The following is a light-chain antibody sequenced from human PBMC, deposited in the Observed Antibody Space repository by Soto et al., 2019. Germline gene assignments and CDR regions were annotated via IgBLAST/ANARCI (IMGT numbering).Light chain of an antibody. CDR3: AAWDGSLNGRV. Sequence: QSVLTQPPSASGTPGQRVTISCSGSSSNIGSNTINWYQQLPGTAPKLLIYSNDQRPSGVPDRFSCSKSGTSASLAISGLRSEDEADYYCAAWDGSLNGRVFGTGTKVTVL. V-gene: IGLV1-44*01. CDR1: SSNIGSNT. CDR2: SND. J-gene: IGLJ1*01.